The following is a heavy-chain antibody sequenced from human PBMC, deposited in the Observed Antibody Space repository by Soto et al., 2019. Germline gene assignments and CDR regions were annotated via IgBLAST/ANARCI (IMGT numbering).Heavy chain of an antibody. CDR1: GGSFSSYY. Sequence: SETLSLTCAIYGGSFSSYYWNWIRQPPGKGLEWMGKINHNGSTNYSPSLKRRLTISVDTSKNQFSLKLMSVTAADTAVDFCGRGPGYSNAWGSYLSGLDVWGQGTTVTVSS. J-gene: IGHJ6*02. CDR3: GRGPGYSNAWGSYLSGLDV. CDR2: INHNGST. V-gene: IGHV4-34*01. D-gene: IGHD6-19*01.